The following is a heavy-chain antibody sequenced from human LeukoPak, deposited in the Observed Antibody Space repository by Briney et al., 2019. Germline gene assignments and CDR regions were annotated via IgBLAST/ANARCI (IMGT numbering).Heavy chain of an antibody. V-gene: IGHV5-51*01. CDR2: IYPGDSDT. Sequence: GESLKVSCKGFGYRFTNYWIGWVRQMPGKGLEWMGIIYPGDSDTRYSPSFQGQVTISADKSINTAYPQWSSLKASDTAMYYCVLAGSGSYYFDYWGQGILVTVSS. J-gene: IGHJ4*02. CDR1: GYRFTNYW. CDR3: VLAGSGSYYFDY. D-gene: IGHD3-10*01.